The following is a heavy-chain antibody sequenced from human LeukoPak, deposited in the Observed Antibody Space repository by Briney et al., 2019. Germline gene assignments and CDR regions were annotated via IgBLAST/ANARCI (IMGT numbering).Heavy chain of an antibody. V-gene: IGHV4-31*03. CDR1: GGSISSGGYY. CDR3: AIRGVVVAATLGAFDI. D-gene: IGHD2-15*01. Sequence: PSETLSLTCTVSGGSISSGGYYWSWIRQHPGKGLEWIGYIYYSGSTYYNPSLKSRVTISVDTSKNQFSLKLSSVTAADTAVYYCAIRGVVVAATLGAFDIWGQGTMVTVSS. CDR2: IYYSGST. J-gene: IGHJ3*02.